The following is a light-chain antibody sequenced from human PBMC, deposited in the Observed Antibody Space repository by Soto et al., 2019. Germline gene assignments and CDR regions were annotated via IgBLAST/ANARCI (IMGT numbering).Light chain of an antibody. Sequence: DIQMTQSPSTLSASVGDRVTITCRASQSIRSERLAWYQQKPGQAPRLVIFDASNRASGMPERFSGSGSGTEFTLTISSLQPDDFATYYCQHYNSYSEAFGQGTKVDI. V-gene: IGKV1-5*01. CDR3: QHYNSYSEA. J-gene: IGKJ1*01. CDR2: DAS. CDR1: QSIRSER.